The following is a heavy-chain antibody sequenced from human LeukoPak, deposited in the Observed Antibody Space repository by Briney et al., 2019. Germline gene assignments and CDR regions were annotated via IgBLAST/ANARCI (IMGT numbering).Heavy chain of an antibody. CDR3: ARSGYSGYDWEGSFDY. Sequence: ASVKVSCKASGGTFSSYAISWVRQAPGQGLEWMGRIIPILNIATYAQKFQGRVTITADKSTSTAYMELSSLRSEDTAVYYCARSGYSGYDWEGSFDYWGQGTLVTVSS. CDR1: GGTFSSYA. CDR2: IIPILNIA. V-gene: IGHV1-69*04. D-gene: IGHD5-12*01. J-gene: IGHJ4*02.